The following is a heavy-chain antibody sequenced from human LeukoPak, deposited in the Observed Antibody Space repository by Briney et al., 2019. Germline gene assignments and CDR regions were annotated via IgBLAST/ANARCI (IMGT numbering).Heavy chain of an antibody. CDR3: AKPMEARYFDWLSPEN. D-gene: IGHD3-9*01. V-gene: IGHV3-74*01. CDR1: GFTFSSYW. J-gene: IGHJ4*02. CDR2: INSDGSST. Sequence: GGSPRLSCAASGFTFSSYWMHWVRQAPGKGLVWVSRINSDGSSTSYADSVKGRFTIPRDNSKNTLYLQMNSLRAEDTAVYYCAKPMEARYFDWLSPENWGQGTLVTVSS.